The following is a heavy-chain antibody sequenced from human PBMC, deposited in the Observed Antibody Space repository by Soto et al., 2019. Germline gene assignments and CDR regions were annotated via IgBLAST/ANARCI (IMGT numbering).Heavy chain of an antibody. CDR1: GGSISGYY. CDR2: IFYSGVT. D-gene: IGHD6-19*01. Sequence: QLQLRESGPGLVKPSETLSLTCTVSGGSISGYYWTWIRQPPGKGLEWIGYIFYSGVTNYNPSLKSRVTLSVDTSKNQFSLKLRSVTAADTAVYYCARVGSSGWSPDYWGRGTLVTVSS. V-gene: IGHV4-59*01. CDR3: ARVGSSGWSPDY. J-gene: IGHJ4*02.